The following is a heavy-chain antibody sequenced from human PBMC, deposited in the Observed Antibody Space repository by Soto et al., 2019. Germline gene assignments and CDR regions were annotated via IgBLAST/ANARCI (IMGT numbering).Heavy chain of an antibody. D-gene: IGHD5-12*01. CDR3: ARQGGPYRGYGYYYEMDV. V-gene: IGHV5-51*01. Sequence: ESLKISCKASGFSLNTYWIAWVRQMPGKGLEWMGAIFPGDSDTKYSPSFEGQVTISADRSTSTAFVQWDSLRASDSAIYFCARQGGPYRGYGYYYEMDVWGPGTTVTVYS. CDR1: GFSLNTYW. CDR2: IFPGDSDT. J-gene: IGHJ6*02.